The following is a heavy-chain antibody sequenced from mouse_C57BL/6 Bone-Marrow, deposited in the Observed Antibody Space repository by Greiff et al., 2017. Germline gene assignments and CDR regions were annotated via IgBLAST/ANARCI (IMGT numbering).Heavy chain of an antibody. D-gene: IGHD1-1*01. J-gene: IGHJ4*01. CDR3: ARSGCSRLYYYAMDY. V-gene: IGHV14-3*01. CDR2: IDPANGTT. Sequence: EVQLQQSVAELVRPGASVKLSCTASGFNIKNTYMHWVKQRPEQGLEWLGSIDPANGTTKYAPKFQGKATITADTYSTTAYLQLISLTSEDTAIYYCARSGCSRLYYYAMDYWGQGTSVTVSS. CDR1: GFNIKNTY.